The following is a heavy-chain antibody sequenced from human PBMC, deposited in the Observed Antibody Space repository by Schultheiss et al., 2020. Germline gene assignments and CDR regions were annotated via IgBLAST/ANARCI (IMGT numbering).Heavy chain of an antibody. J-gene: IGHJ3*02. V-gene: IGHV5-51*01. CDR2: IYPGDSDT. CDR3: ARQDYNFWTGGSAFDI. Sequence: GESLKISCKGSGYSFTSYWIGWVRQMPGKGLEWMGIIYPGDSDTRYSPSFEGQVTISADKSITTAYLQWSSLKASDTAMYYCARQDYNFWTGGSAFDIWGQGTMVTVSS. CDR1: GYSFTSYW. D-gene: IGHD3-3*01.